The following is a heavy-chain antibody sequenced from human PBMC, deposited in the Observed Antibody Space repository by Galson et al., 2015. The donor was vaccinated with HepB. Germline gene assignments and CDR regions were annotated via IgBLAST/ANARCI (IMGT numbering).Heavy chain of an antibody. D-gene: IGHD2-15*01. V-gene: IGHV3-13*05. CDR1: GFTFSSYD. CDR3: ARGLGYCSGGSCPNGAFDI. CDR2: IGTAGDP. J-gene: IGHJ3*02. Sequence: LRLSCAASGFTFSSYDMHWVRQATGKGLEWVSAIGTAGDPYYPGSVKGRFTISRENAKNSLYLQMNSLRAGDTAVYYCARGLGYCSGGSCPNGAFDIWGQGTMVTVSS.